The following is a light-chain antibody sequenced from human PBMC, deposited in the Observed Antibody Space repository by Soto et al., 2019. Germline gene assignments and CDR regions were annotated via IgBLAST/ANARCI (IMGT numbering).Light chain of an antibody. J-gene: IGKJ4*01. CDR1: QSVNNY. Sequence: EIVLTQSPATLSLSPGVRATLSCRASQSVNNYLAWYQQKPGQAPRLLIYDASNRATGIPARFSGSGAGTDFTLTISGLEPEDFAAYYCQQRSNWPLTFGGGTKVEIK. V-gene: IGKV3-11*01. CDR2: DAS. CDR3: QQRSNWPLT.